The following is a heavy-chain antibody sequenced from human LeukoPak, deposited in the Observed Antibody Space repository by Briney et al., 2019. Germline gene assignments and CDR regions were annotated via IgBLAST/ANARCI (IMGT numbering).Heavy chain of an antibody. V-gene: IGHV3-9*01. D-gene: IGHD2-15*01. J-gene: IGHJ4*02. CDR3: ARDSGGFDY. CDR1: GFTFSSYS. Sequence: GGSLRLSCAASGFTFSSYSMNWVRQAPGKGLEWVSGISWNSGSIGYADSVKGRFTISRDNAKNSLYLQMNSLRAEDTAVYYCARDSGGFDYWGQGTLVTVSS. CDR2: ISWNSGSI.